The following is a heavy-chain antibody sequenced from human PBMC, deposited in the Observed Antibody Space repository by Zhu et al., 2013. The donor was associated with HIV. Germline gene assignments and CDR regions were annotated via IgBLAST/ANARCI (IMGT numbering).Heavy chain of an antibody. Sequence: QVQLVQSGAEVKKPGSSVKVSCKASGGTLSRYGISWVRQAPGQGLEWMGGIIPIFGTPNYAQKFQGRVAITADESTTTAYMELSSLRSEDTAVYYCARVNIVATIRGPFDYWGQGTLVTVSS. V-gene: IGHV1-69*01. J-gene: IGHJ4*02. CDR3: ARVNIVATIRGPFDY. CDR2: IIPIFGTP. CDR1: GGTLSRYG. D-gene: IGHD5-12*01.